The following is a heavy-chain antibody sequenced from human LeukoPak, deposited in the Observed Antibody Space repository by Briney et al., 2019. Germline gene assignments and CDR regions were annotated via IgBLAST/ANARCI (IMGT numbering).Heavy chain of an antibody. V-gene: IGHV3-30*18. D-gene: IGHD2-8*01. Sequence: GGSLRLSCAASGFSFSDFGMHWVRQAPGKGLEWVAVISYDESNGYYADSVKGRFTISRDNSKNTLYLQMNSLRPVDTAVYYCAKDMGVLDPNWLDPWGQGTLVTVSS. CDR2: ISYDESNG. J-gene: IGHJ5*02. CDR3: AKDMGVLDPNWLDP. CDR1: GFSFSDFG.